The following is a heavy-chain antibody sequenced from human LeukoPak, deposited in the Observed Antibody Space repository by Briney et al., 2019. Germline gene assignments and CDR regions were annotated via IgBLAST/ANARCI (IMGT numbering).Heavy chain of an antibody. CDR2: IKQDGSEK. CDR1: GFTFSSYW. Sequence: PGGSLRLSCAASGFTFSSYWMSWVRQAPGKGLEWVANIKQDGSEKYYVDSVKGRFTISRDNAKNSLYLQMNSLRAEDTAVYYCARAGCSGGSVYSGGLYFYYGMDVWGKGTTVTVSS. D-gene: IGHD2-15*01. CDR3: ARAGCSGGSVYSGGLYFYYGMDV. J-gene: IGHJ6*04. V-gene: IGHV3-7*03.